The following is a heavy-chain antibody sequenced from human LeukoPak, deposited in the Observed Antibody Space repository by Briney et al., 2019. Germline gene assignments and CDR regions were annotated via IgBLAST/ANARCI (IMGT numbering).Heavy chain of an antibody. J-gene: IGHJ5*02. Sequence: PSETLSLTCTVSGGSVSSGSYYWSWIRQPPGKGLEWIGYIYYSGSTNYNPSLKSRVTISVDTSKNQFSLNLSSVSAADTAVYYCARVRVRGLIEWFDPWGQGTLVTVSS. CDR1: GGSVSSGSYY. D-gene: IGHD3-10*01. V-gene: IGHV4-61*01. CDR2: IYYSGST. CDR3: ARVRVRGLIEWFDP.